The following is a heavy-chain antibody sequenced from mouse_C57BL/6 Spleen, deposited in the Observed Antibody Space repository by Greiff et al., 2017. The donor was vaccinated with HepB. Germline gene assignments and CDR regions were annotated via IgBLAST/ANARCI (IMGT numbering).Heavy chain of an antibody. V-gene: IGHV6-3*01. D-gene: IGHD1-1*01. CDR1: GFTFSNYW. CDR2: IRLKSDNYAT. Sequence: EVQRVESGGGLVQPGGSMKLSCVASGFTFSNYWMNWVRQSPEKGLEWVAQIRLKSDNYATHYAESVKGRFTISRDDSKSSVYLQMNNLRAEDTGIYYCTGRIYYGSSPWYFDVWGTGTTVTVSS. J-gene: IGHJ1*03. CDR3: TGRIYYGSSPWYFDV.